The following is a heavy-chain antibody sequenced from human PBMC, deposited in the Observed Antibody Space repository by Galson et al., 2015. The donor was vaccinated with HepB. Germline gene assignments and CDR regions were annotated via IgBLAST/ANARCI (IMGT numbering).Heavy chain of an antibody. Sequence: SVKVSCKASDYTFNNYNITWVRQAPGQGLEWMGWISGNNGHTNFTQTYQGRLTMTTHTSTATAYLELRSLRSDDTALYYCARGVAGLNFDYWGQGTLVTVSS. D-gene: IGHD6-19*01. CDR2: ISGNNGHT. V-gene: IGHV1-18*04. CDR3: ARGVAGLNFDY. J-gene: IGHJ4*02. CDR1: DYTFNNYN.